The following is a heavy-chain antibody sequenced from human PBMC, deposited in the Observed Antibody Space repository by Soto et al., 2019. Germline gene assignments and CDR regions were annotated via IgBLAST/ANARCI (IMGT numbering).Heavy chain of an antibody. V-gene: IGHV1-69*01. CDR3: ATRGTQGRWLEFADY. Sequence: QVQLVQSGAEVKRPGSSVKVSCEASGGTFSSLGFTWVRQAPGQGLEWMGGIIAISGRTTFAPKFLGRVTITADESTRTTSMELTALTSDDTAIYYCATRGTQGRWLEFADYWGQGTLVTVSS. CDR2: IIAISGRT. J-gene: IGHJ4*02. CDR1: GGTFSSLG. D-gene: IGHD5-12*01.